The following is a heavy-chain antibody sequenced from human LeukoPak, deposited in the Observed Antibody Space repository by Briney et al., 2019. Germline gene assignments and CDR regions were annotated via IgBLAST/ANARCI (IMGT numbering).Heavy chain of an antibody. J-gene: IGHJ4*02. Sequence: PSETLSLPCGVSGGSITNTNYWTWVRQPPGKGLEWIGEVNLQGSTNYNPSLMGRVAISVDTSENHISLQLTSVTAADTAVYYCAREGGPYRPLDYSGQGTLVTVSS. CDR1: GGSITNTNY. CDR2: VNLQGST. CDR3: AREGGPYRPLDY. V-gene: IGHV4-4*02.